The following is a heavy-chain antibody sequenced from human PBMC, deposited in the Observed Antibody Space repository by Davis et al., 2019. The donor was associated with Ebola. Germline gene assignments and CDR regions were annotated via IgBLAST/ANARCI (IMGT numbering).Heavy chain of an antibody. CDR3: ARESAAAGTFDY. V-gene: IGHV3-48*03. CDR1: GFIFSSYE. Sequence: GESLKISCAGSGFIFSSYEMNWVRQAPGKGLEWISYISTGSNTIYYADSVRGRFTISRDNAKNSLSLQMNSLGVEDTATYYCARESAAAGTFDYWGQGILVTVSS. D-gene: IGHD6-25*01. CDR2: ISTGSNTI. J-gene: IGHJ4*02.